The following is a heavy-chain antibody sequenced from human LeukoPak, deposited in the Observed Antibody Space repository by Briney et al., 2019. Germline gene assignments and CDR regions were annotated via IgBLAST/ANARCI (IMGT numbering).Heavy chain of an antibody. Sequence: GRSLRLSCAASGFTFSSYAMHWVRQAPGKGLEWVAVISYDGSNKYYADSVKGRFTISRDNSKNTLYLQMNSLRAEDTAVYYCARDPAGDYGDHDAFDIWGQGTMVTVSS. CDR3: ARDPAGDYGDHDAFDI. J-gene: IGHJ3*02. CDR2: ISYDGSNK. CDR1: GFTFSSYA. D-gene: IGHD4-17*01. V-gene: IGHV3-30-3*01.